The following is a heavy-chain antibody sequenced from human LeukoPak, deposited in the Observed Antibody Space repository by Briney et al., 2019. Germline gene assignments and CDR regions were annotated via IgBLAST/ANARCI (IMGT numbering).Heavy chain of an antibody. V-gene: IGHV4-4*07. CDR1: GASINSYY. Sequence: PSETLSLTCTVSGASINSYYWSWIRQPAGKGLEWIGRIYTSGRTNYNPSLKSRLTMSEDTSKNQFSLKLSSATAADTAVYYCVRQTSSGGFDYWGQGTLVTVSS. CDR3: VRQTSSGGFDY. CDR2: IYTSGRT. D-gene: IGHD3-10*01. J-gene: IGHJ4*02.